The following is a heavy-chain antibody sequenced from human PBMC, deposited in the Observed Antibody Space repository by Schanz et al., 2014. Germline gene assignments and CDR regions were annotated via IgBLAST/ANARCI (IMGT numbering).Heavy chain of an antibody. J-gene: IGHJ4*03. Sequence: QVQLQESGPGLVKPSQTLSLTCAVSGGSISSGGYTWSWIRQPPGKGLEWIGYIYYSGSTYYNPSLKSRVTISVDTSKTQFSLMLGSVTAADTAVYYCARAAGPVDYWGQGTTVTVSS. V-gene: IGHV4-30-4*07. CDR1: GGSISSGGYT. CDR3: ARAAGPVDY. D-gene: IGHD6-13*01. CDR2: IYYSGST.